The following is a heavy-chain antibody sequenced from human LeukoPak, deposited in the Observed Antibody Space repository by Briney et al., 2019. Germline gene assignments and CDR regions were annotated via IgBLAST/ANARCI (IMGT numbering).Heavy chain of an antibody. CDR3: ARVTFYDFWSGYYHHY. CDR1: GGSISSYY. Sequence: SETLSLTCTVSGGSISSYYWSWIRQPAGKGLEWIGRIYTSGSTNYNPSLKSRVTMSVDTSKNQFSLKLSSVTAADTAVYYCARVTFYDFWSGYYHHYWGQGTLVTVSS. J-gene: IGHJ4*02. V-gene: IGHV4-4*07. CDR2: IYTSGST. D-gene: IGHD3-3*01.